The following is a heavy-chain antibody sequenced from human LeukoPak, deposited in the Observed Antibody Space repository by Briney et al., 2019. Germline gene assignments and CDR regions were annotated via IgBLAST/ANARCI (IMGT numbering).Heavy chain of an antibody. J-gene: IGHJ4*02. V-gene: IGHV3-23*01. CDR1: GFTFSSYA. CDR3: AKKYGVAVYGSGLNYFDY. Sequence: GGSLRLSCAASGFTFSSYAMSWVRQAPGKSLEWVSGIGGSGSRTYYADSVKGRFTISRDNSKNTLYLQMNSLRAEDTAIYYCAKKYGVAVYGSGLNYFDYWGQGTLVTVSS. CDR2: IGGSGSRT. D-gene: IGHD6-19*01.